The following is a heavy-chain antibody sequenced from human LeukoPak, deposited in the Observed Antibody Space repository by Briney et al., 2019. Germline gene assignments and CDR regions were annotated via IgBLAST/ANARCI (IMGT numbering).Heavy chain of an antibody. Sequence: GGSLRLSCAASGFTFCSYGMHWVRQAPGKGLEWVAVISYDGSNKYYADSVKGRFTISRDNSKNTLYLQMNSLRAEDTAVYYCAKDSGDWGQGTLVTVSS. CDR2: ISYDGSNK. J-gene: IGHJ4*02. CDR3: AKDSGD. D-gene: IGHD3-10*01. CDR1: GFTFCSYG. V-gene: IGHV3-30*18.